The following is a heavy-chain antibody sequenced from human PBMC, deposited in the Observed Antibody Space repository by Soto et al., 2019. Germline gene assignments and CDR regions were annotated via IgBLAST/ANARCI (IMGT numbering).Heavy chain of an antibody. J-gene: IGHJ4*02. CDR1: GYTFTSYA. CDR3: AKAHGSGRYYNGFDY. D-gene: IGHD3-10*01. CDR2: INAGNGNT. Sequence: QVQLVQSGAEEKKPGASVKVSCKASGYTFTSYAMHWVRQAPGQRLEWMGWINAGNGNTKYSQKFQGRVTITRDTSASTAYMELSSLRSEDTAVYYCAKAHGSGRYYNGFDYWGQGTLVTVSS. V-gene: IGHV1-3*05.